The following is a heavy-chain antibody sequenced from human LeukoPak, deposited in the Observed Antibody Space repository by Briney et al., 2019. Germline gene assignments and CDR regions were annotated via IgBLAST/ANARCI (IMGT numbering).Heavy chain of an antibody. J-gene: IGHJ6*04. Sequence: VASVKVSCKASGGTFSSYAISWVRQAPGQGLEWMGGIIPIFGTANYAQRFQGRVTITADESTSAAYMELSSLRSEDTAVYYCARRGNGMDVWGKGTTVTVSS. V-gene: IGHV1-69*01. CDR1: GGTFSSYA. CDR2: IIPIFGTA. CDR3: ARRGNGMDV.